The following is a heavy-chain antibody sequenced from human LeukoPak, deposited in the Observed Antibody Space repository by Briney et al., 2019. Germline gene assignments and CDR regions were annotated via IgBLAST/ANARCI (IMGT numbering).Heavy chain of an antibody. Sequence: GGSLRLSCAASGFTFGSYGMSWVRQAPGKGLKWVSAISGSGGSTYYADSVKGRFTISRDNAKNSLYLQMNSLRDEDTAVYYCARDKVVGATFFDYWGQGTLVTVSS. CDR3: ARDKVVGATFFDY. J-gene: IGHJ4*02. CDR1: GFTFGSYG. V-gene: IGHV3-23*01. CDR2: ISGSGGST. D-gene: IGHD1-26*01.